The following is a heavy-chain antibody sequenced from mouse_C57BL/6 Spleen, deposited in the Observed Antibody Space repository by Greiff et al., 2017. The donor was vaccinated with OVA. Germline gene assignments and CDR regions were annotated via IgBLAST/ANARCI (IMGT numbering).Heavy chain of an antibody. Sequence: QVQLQQPGTELVKPGASVKLSCKASGYTFTSYWMHWVKQRPGQGLEWIGNINPSNGGTNYNEKFKSKATLTVDKSSSTAYMQLSSLTSEDSAVYYCARSGISMLQTYWYFDVWGTGTTVTVSS. V-gene: IGHV1-53*01. CDR1: GYTFTSYW. CDR2: INPSNGGT. J-gene: IGHJ1*03. D-gene: IGHD1-1*01. CDR3: ARSGISMLQTYWYFDV.